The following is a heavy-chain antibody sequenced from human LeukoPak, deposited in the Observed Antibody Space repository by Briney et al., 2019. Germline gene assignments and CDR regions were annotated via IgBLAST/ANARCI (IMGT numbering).Heavy chain of an antibody. J-gene: IGHJ5*02. CDR2: TYYRSKWYN. CDR1: GDSVSSNSAA. CDR3: ARDLGLVAVAANWFDP. V-gene: IGHV6-1*01. D-gene: IGHD6-19*01. Sequence: SQTLSLTCAISGDSVSSNSAAWNWIRQSPSRGIEWLGRTYYRSKWYNDYAVSVKSRITINPDTSKNQFSLQLNSVTPEDTAVYYCARDLGLVAVAANWFDPWGQGTLVTVSS.